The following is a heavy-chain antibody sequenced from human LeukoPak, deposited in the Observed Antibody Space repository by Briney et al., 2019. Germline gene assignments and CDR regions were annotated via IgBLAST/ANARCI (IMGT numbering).Heavy chain of an antibody. J-gene: IGHJ4*02. CDR1: GYTFTSYD. D-gene: IGHD1-1*01. CDR3: ARGRYPPYYFDY. CDR2: MNPNSGNT. Sequence: GASVKVSCKASGYTFTSYDINWVRQATGQGLEWMGWMNPNSGNTGYAQKFQGRVTMTKNTSISTAYMELSSLRSEDTAVYYCARGRYPPYYFDYWGQGTLVTVSS. V-gene: IGHV1-8*01.